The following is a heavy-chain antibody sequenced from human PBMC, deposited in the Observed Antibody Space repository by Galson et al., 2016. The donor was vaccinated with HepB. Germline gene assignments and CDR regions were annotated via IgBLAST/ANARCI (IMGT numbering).Heavy chain of an antibody. CDR3: ARMRYSSGWLDGFDI. CDR2: ISSGSSYT. V-gene: IGHV3-21*01. Sequence: SLRLSCAVSGFSIRSHAMNWARQAPGKGLEWVSSISSGSSYTYYADSVKGRFTISRDNARNSLYLQMNSLRVEDTAVYYCARMRYSSGWLDGFDIWGQGTMVTVSS. J-gene: IGHJ3*02. CDR1: GFSIRSHA. D-gene: IGHD6-19*01.